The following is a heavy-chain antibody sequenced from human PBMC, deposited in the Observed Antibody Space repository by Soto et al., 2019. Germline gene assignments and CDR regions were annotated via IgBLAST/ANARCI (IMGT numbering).Heavy chain of an antibody. J-gene: IGHJ4*02. Sequence: ASVKVSCKASGGTFSSYTISWVRQAPGQGLEWMGRIIPILGIANYAQKFQGRVTITADKSTSTAYMELSSLRSEDTAVYYCASPYYGGNAPFDYWGRGTLVTGSS. D-gene: IGHD4-17*01. CDR3: ASPYYGGNAPFDY. CDR1: GGTFSSYT. CDR2: IIPILGIA. V-gene: IGHV1-69*02.